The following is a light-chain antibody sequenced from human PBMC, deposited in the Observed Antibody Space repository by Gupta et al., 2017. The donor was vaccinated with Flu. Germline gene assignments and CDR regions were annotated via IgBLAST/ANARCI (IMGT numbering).Light chain of an antibody. CDR3: QAWDSSSVV. CDR1: KLEDKY. CDR2: EDT. V-gene: IGLV3-1*01. J-gene: IGLJ2*01. Sequence: SPGQTASITCYGDKLEDKYTSWYQQMPGQSPVLVIYEDTKRPSGIPERFSGSSSGNTATLTISGTQALDEADYYCQAWDSSSVVFGGGTKLTGL.